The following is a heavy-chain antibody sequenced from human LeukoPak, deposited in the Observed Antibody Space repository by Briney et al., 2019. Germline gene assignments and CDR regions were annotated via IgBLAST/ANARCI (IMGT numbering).Heavy chain of an antibody. CDR2: INHSGST. CDR3: ARAGYSSSWYLEYYYYGMDV. CDR1: GGSFSGYY. V-gene: IGHV4-34*01. J-gene: IGHJ6*02. D-gene: IGHD6-13*01. Sequence: NPSETLSLTCAVYGGSFSGYYWSWIRQPPGKGLEWIGEINHSGSTNYNPSLKSRVTISVDTSKNQFSLKLSSVTAADTAVYYCARAGYSSSWYLEYYYYGMDVWGQGTTVTVSS.